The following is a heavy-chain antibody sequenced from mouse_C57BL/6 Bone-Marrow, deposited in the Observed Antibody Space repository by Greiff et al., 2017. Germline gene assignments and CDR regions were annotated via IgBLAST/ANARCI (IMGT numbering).Heavy chain of an antibody. Sequence: QVQLQQSGAELARPGASVKLSCKASGYTFTSYGISWVKQRTGQGLEWIGEIYPRSGNTYYNEKFKGKATLTADKSSSTAYMELRSLTSEDSAVYVCARRAYYSNYWYYFDYWGQGTTLTVSS. D-gene: IGHD2-5*01. CDR3: ARRAYYSNYWYYFDY. CDR2: IYPRSGNT. CDR1: GYTFTSYG. J-gene: IGHJ2*01. V-gene: IGHV1-81*01.